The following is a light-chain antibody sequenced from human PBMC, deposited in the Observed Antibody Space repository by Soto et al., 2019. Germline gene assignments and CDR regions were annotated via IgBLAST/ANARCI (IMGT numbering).Light chain of an antibody. CDR1: QSISSW. CDR3: QQYDNYWT. V-gene: IGKV1-5*03. Sequence: DIQMTQSPSTLSASVGDRVTITCRASQSISSWLAWYQQKPGKAPKLLIYKASSLESGVPSRFSGSGSGTEFTRTISSLQPDDFATYDCQQYDNYWTFGQGTKVEIK. CDR2: KAS. J-gene: IGKJ1*01.